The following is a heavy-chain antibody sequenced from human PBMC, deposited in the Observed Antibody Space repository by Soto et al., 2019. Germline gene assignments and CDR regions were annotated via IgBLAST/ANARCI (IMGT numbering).Heavy chain of an antibody. Sequence: ASVKVSCKASGYTFSGYYIHWLRQAPGQGLEWMGWINPNSGGTNYAQKFQGRVTVTRDTPTSTAYMELSRLTSGDTAVDYCARSLTEGYCTITGCYTRPLYGMDVWGQGTTVTVSS. CDR3: ARSLTEGYCTITGCYTRPLYGMDV. CDR2: INPNSGGT. D-gene: IGHD2-2*02. V-gene: IGHV1-2*02. CDR1: GYTFSGYY. J-gene: IGHJ6*02.